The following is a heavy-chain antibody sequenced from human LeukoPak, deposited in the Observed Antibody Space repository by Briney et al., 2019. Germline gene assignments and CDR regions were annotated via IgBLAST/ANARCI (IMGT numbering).Heavy chain of an antibody. CDR1: GGSISSSNW. CDR2: IDHSGST. V-gene: IGHV4-4*02. Sequence: PSETLSLTCAVSGGSISSSNWWSWVRQPPGKGLEWIGEIDHSGSTNYNPSLKSRVTISVDKSKIQFSLKLSSVTAADTAVYYCARDRVVPADRRLYYYYGMDVWGQGTTVTVSS. D-gene: IGHD2-2*01. J-gene: IGHJ6*02. CDR3: ARDRVVPADRRLYYYYGMDV.